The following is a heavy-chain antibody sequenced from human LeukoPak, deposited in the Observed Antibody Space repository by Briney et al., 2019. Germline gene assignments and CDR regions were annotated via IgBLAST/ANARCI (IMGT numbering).Heavy chain of an antibody. J-gene: IGHJ6*03. V-gene: IGHV3-21*04. D-gene: IGHD6-13*01. CDR3: ARDLGSSIWRRLDYYYMDV. CDR1: GFAFSDFG. CDR2: ISTTSTYI. Sequence: GGSLRLSCAASGFAFSDFGMTWVRQAPGKGLEWVSSISTTSTYIYYGDSVKGRFTISRDNAENSLYLQMNSLRAEDTAVYYCARDLGSSIWRRLDYYYMDVWGKGTTVTVSS.